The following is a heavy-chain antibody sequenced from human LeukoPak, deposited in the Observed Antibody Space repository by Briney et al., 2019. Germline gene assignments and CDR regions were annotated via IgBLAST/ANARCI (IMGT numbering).Heavy chain of an antibody. CDR1: GYTFTGYY. D-gene: IGHD6-13*01. Sequence: GASVKVSCKASGYTFTGYYMHWVRQAPGQGLEWMGLINPNSGGTNYAQKFQGRVTMTRDTSISTAYMELSRLRSDDTAVYYCARDRWGSSWFFDYWGQGTLVTVSS. CDR2: INPNSGGT. CDR3: ARDRWGSSWFFDY. J-gene: IGHJ4*02. V-gene: IGHV1-2*02.